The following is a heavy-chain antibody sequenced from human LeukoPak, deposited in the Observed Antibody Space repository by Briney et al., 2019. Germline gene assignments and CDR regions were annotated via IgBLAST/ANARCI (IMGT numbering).Heavy chain of an antibody. J-gene: IGHJ3*01. CDR1: GGSISSSSYY. Sequence: SETLSLTCTVSGGSISSSSYYWGWIRQPPGRGLEWIGIIYYSGSTNYNPSLKSRVTISVDTSKNQFSLKLSSVTAADTAVYYCARHGPVVTATDAFDLWGQGTMVTVSS. V-gene: IGHV4-39*01. CDR3: ARHGPVVTATDAFDL. D-gene: IGHD2-21*02. CDR2: IYYSGST.